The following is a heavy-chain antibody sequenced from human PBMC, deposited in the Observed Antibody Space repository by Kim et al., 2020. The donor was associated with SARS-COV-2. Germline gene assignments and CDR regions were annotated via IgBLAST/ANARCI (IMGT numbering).Heavy chain of an antibody. CDR2: IAHDGKNQ. CDR3: ARDHFQASGTYFDY. V-gene: IGHV3-30*04. D-gene: IGHD6-25*01. J-gene: IGHJ4*02. CDR1: GFTFSSYA. Sequence: GGSLRLSCAASGFTFSSYAMHWVRQAPGKGLEWVTVIAHDGKNQYNADSVQGRFTISRDNSKNTLYLQMNSLRAEDTAVYFCARDHFQASGTYFDYWGQGTLVTVSS.